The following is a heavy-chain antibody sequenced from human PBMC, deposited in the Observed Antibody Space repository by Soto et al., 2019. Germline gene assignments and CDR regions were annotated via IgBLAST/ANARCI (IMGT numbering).Heavy chain of an antibody. CDR3: ARGNHRWLQLWYFDL. V-gene: IGHV1-69*12. CDR1: GGTFSNYP. Sequence: QVQVVQSGAEVKKPGCSVKVSCKASGGTFSNYPISWVRQAPGQGLEWMGGIIPIFGTVNYAQKFQGRVTITADESTSTAYMELSSLRSEDTAVYYCARGNHRWLQLWYFDLWGRGTLVTISS. J-gene: IGHJ2*01. D-gene: IGHD5-12*01. CDR2: IIPIFGTV.